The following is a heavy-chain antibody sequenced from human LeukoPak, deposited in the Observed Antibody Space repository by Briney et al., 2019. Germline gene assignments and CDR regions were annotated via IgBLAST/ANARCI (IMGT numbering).Heavy chain of an antibody. CDR2: ISYHGRDK. J-gene: IGHJ5*02. CDR3: TKERGGGGRRINLMVGGYGP. CDR1: GFTFSGFA. V-gene: IGHV3-30*04. Sequence: GGSPRLSCAGSGFTFSGFAMHWVRQAPGKGLEWVAAISYHGRDKYYADAVSGRFTISRDNSKNTLHLEMNSLRTDDTAVYYCTKERGGGGRRINLMVGGYGPWGQGTQVTVSS. D-gene: IGHD3-22*01.